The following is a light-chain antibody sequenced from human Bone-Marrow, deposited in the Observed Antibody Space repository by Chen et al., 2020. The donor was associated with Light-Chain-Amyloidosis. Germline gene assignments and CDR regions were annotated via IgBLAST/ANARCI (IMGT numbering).Light chain of an antibody. CDR1: DLPTKY. CDR3: QSADSSGTYEVI. CDR2: RDT. Sequence: SYELTQPPSVSVSPGQTARITCSGDDLPTKYAYWYQQKPGQAPVLVRHRDTERPSRISERCSGSSSGTTATLTIRGVQAEDEADYHCQSADSSGTYEVIFGGGTKLTVL. V-gene: IGLV3-25*03. J-gene: IGLJ2*01.